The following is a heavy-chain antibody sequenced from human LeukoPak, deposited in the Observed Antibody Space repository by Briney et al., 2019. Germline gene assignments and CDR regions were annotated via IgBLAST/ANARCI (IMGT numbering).Heavy chain of an antibody. Sequence: GGSLKISCKASGYRFTNYWIAWVRQMPGKGLELMGSIYPGDSDIRYSPSFQGQVTISADKSFTTAYLQWRSLKASDTAIYYCARQGVYYSDSSAFYHWGQGTRVTVSS. CDR2: IYPGDSDI. CDR3: ARQGVYYSDSSAFYH. V-gene: IGHV5-51*01. D-gene: IGHD3-22*01. J-gene: IGHJ4*02. CDR1: GYRFTNYW.